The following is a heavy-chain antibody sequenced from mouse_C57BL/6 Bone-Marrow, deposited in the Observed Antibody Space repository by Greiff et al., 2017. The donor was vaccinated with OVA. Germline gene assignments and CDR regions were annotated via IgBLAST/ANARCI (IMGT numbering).Heavy chain of an antibody. Sequence: DVKLQESGPELVKPGASVKISCKASGYSFTGYYMNWVKQSPEKSLEWIGEINPSTGGTTYNQKFKAKATLTVDKSSSTAYIQLKSLTSEDSAVYYCAPYRFAYWGQGTLVTVSA. CDR3: APYRFAY. J-gene: IGHJ3*01. V-gene: IGHV1-42*01. CDR1: GYSFTGYY. CDR2: INPSTGGT. D-gene: IGHD2-10*01.